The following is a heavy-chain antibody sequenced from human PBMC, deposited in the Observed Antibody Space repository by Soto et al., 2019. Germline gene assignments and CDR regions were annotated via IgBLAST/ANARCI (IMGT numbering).Heavy chain of an antibody. CDR3: VREEGASGY. CDR2: IYHSGST. Sequence: QVHLQESGPGLVKPSETLSLTCTVSGGSISSYYWSWIRQHPGKGLEWIAYIYHSGSTDYNPSLNGRVTISVDTSKDQFSLRLTSVTAAETAVYYCVREEGASGYWGQGTLVTVS. CDR1: GGSISSYY. V-gene: IGHV4-59*01. J-gene: IGHJ4*02. D-gene: IGHD1-26*01.